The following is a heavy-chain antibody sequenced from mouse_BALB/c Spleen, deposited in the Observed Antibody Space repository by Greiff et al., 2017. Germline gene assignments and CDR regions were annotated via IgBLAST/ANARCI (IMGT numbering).Heavy chain of an antibody. CDR3: ARDGNYDYYAMDY. D-gene: IGHD2-1*01. J-gene: IGHJ4*01. Sequence: VHLVESGPGLVAPSQSLSITCTVSGFSLTSYGVHWVRQPPGKGLEWLGVIWAGGSTNYNSALMSRLSISKDNSKSQVFLKMNSLQTDDTAMYYCARDGNYDYYAMDYWGQGTSVTVSS. CDR2: IWAGGST. CDR1: GFSLTSYG. V-gene: IGHV2-9*02.